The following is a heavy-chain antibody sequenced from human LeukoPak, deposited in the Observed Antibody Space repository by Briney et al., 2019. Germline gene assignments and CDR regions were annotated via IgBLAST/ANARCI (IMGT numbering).Heavy chain of an antibody. CDR3: NTLYGSSFDWFDP. D-gene: IGHD6-6*01. CDR2: ISGSGGST. V-gene: IGHV3-23*01. CDR1: GFTFSSYA. Sequence: PGGSLRLSCAASGFTFSSYAMSWVRQAPGKGLEWVSAISGSGGSTYYADSVKDRFTISRDNSKNTLYLQMNSLRAEDTAVYYCNTLYGSSFDWFDPWGQGTLVTVSS. J-gene: IGHJ5*02.